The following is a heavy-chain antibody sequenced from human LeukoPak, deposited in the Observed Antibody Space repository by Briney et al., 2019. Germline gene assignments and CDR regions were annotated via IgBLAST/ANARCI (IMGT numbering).Heavy chain of an antibody. J-gene: IGHJ3*01. V-gene: IGHV3-48*02. Sequence: GGSLRLSCAASDYTFTSYSMSWVRQAPGKGLEWVSFISNSDDTRYYADSVRGRFTISRDDAKNSLYLQMSSLRDGDTAVYYCVRGYYSNSFDFWGQGTVVTVSS. CDR1: DYTFTSYS. CDR2: ISNSDDTR. D-gene: IGHD2/OR15-2a*01. CDR3: VRGYYSNSFDF.